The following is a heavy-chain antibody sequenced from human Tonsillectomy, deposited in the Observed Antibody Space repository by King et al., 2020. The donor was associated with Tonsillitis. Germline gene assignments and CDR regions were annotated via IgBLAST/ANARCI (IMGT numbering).Heavy chain of an antibody. Sequence: VQLVESGGGLVKPGGSLRLSCAASGFTFSDYYMSWIRQAPGKGLEWVSYISSSGSTIYYADSVKGRFTISKDKAKNSLYLQMNSLRAEDTAVYYCARAAVYNWNDPCIPGYFDYWGQGTLVTVSS. V-gene: IGHV3-11*01. J-gene: IGHJ4*02. CDR3: ARAAVYNWNDPCIPGYFDY. CDR1: GFTFSDYY. CDR2: ISSSGSTI. D-gene: IGHD1-20*01.